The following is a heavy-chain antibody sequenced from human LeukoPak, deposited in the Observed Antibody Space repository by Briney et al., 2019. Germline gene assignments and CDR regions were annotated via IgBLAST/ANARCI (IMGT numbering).Heavy chain of an antibody. D-gene: IGHD3-3*01. CDR3: ATVPLVTIFGVVTPDY. J-gene: IGHJ4*02. Sequence: ASVKVSCKVSGYTFTDYYMHWVQQAPGKGLEWMGLADPEDGETIYAEKFQGRVTITADTSTDTAYMELSSLRSEDTAVYYCATVPLVTIFGVVTPDYWGQGTLVTVSS. V-gene: IGHV1-69-2*01. CDR1: GYTFTDYY. CDR2: ADPEDGET.